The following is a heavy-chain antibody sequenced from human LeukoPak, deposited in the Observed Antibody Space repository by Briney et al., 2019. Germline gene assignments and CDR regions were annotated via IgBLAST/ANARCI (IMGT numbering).Heavy chain of an antibody. V-gene: IGHV4-61*02. CDR3: ARDGLPARPLDP. J-gene: IGHJ5*02. CDR2: ISSSGST. D-gene: IGHD6-6*01. CDR1: GDSISSGDYY. Sequence: PSETLSLTCTVSGDSISSGDYYWSWIRQPAGKGLEWIGRISSSGSTNYNPSLKSRVTISVDTSKNQFSLKLSSVTAADTAVYYCARDGLPARPLDPWGQGTLVTVSS.